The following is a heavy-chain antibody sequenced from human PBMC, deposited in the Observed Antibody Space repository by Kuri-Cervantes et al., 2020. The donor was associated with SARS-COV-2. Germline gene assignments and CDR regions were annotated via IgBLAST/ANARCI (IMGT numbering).Heavy chain of an antibody. CDR1: GGSFSAYY. Sequence: GSLRLSCAVYGGSFSAYYWTWIRQPPGKGLEWVGSIYYTGSTSYNPSLKSRVTISVDTSKNQFSLRLSSVTAADTAVYYCARHPLITLKEGWFDPWGQGTLVTVSS. J-gene: IGHJ5*02. CDR2: IYYTGST. D-gene: IGHD3-22*01. V-gene: IGHV4-34*01. CDR3: ARHPLITLKEGWFDP.